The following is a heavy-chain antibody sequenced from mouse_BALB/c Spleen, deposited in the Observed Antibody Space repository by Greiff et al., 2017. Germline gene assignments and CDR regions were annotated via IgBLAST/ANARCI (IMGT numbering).Heavy chain of an antibody. J-gene: IGHJ3*01. CDR1: GFSLTSYG. CDR3: ARDPYDYDWFAY. D-gene: IGHD2-4*01. Sequence: VMLVESGPGLVAPSQSLSITCTVSGFSLTSYGVHWVRQPPGKGLEWLGVIWAGGSTNYNSALMSRLSISKDNSKSQVFLKMNSLQTDDTAMYYCARDPYDYDWFAYWGQGTLVTVSA. CDR2: IWAGGST. V-gene: IGHV2-9*02.